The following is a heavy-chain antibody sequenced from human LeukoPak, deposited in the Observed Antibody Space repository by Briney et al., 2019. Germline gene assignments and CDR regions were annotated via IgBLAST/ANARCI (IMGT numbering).Heavy chain of an antibody. CDR1: GYTFTSYD. Sequence: ASVKVSCKASGYTFTSYDINWVRQATGQGLEWMGWMNPNSGNTGYAQKFQGRVTMTRNTYISTAYMELSSLRSEDTAVYYCARVPYTQRYFDWFRLPGYYFDYWGQGTQVTVSS. D-gene: IGHD3-9*01. J-gene: IGHJ4*02. CDR3: ARVPYTQRYFDWFRLPGYYFDY. V-gene: IGHV1-8*01. CDR2: MNPNSGNT.